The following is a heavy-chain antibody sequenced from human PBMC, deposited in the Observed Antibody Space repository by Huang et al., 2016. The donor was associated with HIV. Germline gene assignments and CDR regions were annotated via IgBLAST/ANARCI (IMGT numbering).Heavy chain of an antibody. D-gene: IGHD2-15*01. CDR1: GFTFGYFN. J-gene: IGHJ4*02. CDR2: NSSSSKSK. Sequence: EVQLVESGGGLVQPGTSLRLSCAASGFTFGYFNMNWVRQAPGKGLEWMSYNSSSSKSKLYADSVKGRFTISRDNARNSLYLQLKSLRVEDTAVYYCARESCSGGTCYLFDFWGQGVLVTVSS. V-gene: IGHV3-48*04. CDR3: ARESCSGGTCYLFDF.